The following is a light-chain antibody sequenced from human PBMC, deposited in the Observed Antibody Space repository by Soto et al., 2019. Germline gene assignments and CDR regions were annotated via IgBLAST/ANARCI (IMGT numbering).Light chain of an antibody. Sequence: QLVLTQPPSVSGAPGQRVTISCTGSSSNIGAGYDVHWYQQVPGTAPKLLIYGNSNRPSGVPDRFSGSKSGTSASLVITGLQAEDEADYYCQSYDSSLSGWVFGGGTKLT. CDR1: SSNIGAGYD. CDR3: QSYDSSLSGWV. CDR2: GNS. V-gene: IGLV1-40*01. J-gene: IGLJ3*02.